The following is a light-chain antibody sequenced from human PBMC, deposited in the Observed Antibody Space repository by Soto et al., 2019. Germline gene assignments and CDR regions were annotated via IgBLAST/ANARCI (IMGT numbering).Light chain of an antibody. V-gene: IGLV2-14*03. CDR2: DVN. J-gene: IGLJ2*01. CDR1: SSDIGAYNF. Sequence: QSALTQPASVSGSPGQSITISCTGTSSDIGAYNFVSWYQQHPGKAPKLMLYDVNIRPSGVSNRFSGSKSGNTASLTISGLQAEDEADYYCTSWTTSTTMIFGGGT. CDR3: TSWTTSTTMI.